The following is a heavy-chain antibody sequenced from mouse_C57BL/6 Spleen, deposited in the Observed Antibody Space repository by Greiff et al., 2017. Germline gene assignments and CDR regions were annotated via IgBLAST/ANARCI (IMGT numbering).Heavy chain of an antibody. V-gene: IGHV3-6*01. J-gene: IGHJ2*01. CDR2: ISYDGSN. CDR1: GYSITSGYY. D-gene: IGHD1-1*01. Sequence: EVKLQESGPGLVKPSQSLSLTCSVTGYSITSGYYWNWIRQFPGNKLEWMGYISYDGSNNYNPSLKNRISITRDTSKNQFFLKLNSVTTEDTATYYCAREATVVEGTFDYWGQGTTLTVSS. CDR3: AREATVVEGTFDY.